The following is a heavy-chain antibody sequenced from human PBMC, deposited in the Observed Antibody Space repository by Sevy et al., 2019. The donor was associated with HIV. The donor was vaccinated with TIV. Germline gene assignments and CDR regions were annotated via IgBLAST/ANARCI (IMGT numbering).Heavy chain of an antibody. CDR1: GFTFSSYA. Sequence: GGSLRLSCAASGFTFSSYAMSWVRQAPGKGLEWVSAISGSGGSTYYADSVKGRFTISRDNSKNTLYLQMNSLRAEDTAVYYCAKDPPYDYDSSGYYPPDYWGQGTLVTVSS. V-gene: IGHV3-23*01. D-gene: IGHD3-22*01. CDR2: ISGSGGST. CDR3: AKDPPYDYDSSGYYPPDY. J-gene: IGHJ4*02.